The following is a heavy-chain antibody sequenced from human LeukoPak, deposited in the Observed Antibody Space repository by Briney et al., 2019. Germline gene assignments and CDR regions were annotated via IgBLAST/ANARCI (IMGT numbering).Heavy chain of an antibody. D-gene: IGHD3-16*01. CDR1: GGSISSYY. V-gene: IGHV4-59*01. CDR2: IYYSGST. CDR3: ARDSRVPLGDPDAFDI. Sequence: PSETLSLTCTVSGGSISSYYWSWIRQPPGKGLEWIGYIYYSGSTNYNPSLKSRVTISVDTSKNQFSLKLSSVTAADTAAYYCARDSRVPLGDPDAFDIWGQGTMVTVSS. J-gene: IGHJ3*02.